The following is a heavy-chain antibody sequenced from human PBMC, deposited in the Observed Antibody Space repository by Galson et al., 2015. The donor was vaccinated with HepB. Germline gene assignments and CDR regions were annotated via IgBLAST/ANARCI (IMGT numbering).Heavy chain of an antibody. J-gene: IGHJ5*02. CDR2: ISSSSSTI. D-gene: IGHD5-18*01. CDR3: ARDVQLWSLGWFDP. V-gene: IGHV3-48*01. Sequence: SLRLSCAASGFTFSSYSMNWVRQAPGKGLEWVSYISSSSSTIYYADSVKGRFTISRDNAKNSLYLQMNSLRVEDTAVYYCARDVQLWSLGWFDPWGQGTLVTVSS. CDR1: GFTFSSYS.